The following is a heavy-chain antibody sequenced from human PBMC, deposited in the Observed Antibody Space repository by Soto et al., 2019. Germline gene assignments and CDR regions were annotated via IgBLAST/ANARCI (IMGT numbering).Heavy chain of an antibody. CDR2: IYYSGST. CDR3: ARVYYDRIGYFLDX. CDR1: GGSISSVDYY. J-gene: IGHJ4*02. V-gene: IGHV4-30-4*01. D-gene: IGHD3-22*01. Sequence: PSETLSLTFTVSGGSISSVDYYWSWIRQPPGKGVELIGDIYYSGSTYYNPSLKSRVTISVDTSKNQFSLKLSSVTAADTALYYCARVYYDRIGYFLDXWGQVTLVTVSX.